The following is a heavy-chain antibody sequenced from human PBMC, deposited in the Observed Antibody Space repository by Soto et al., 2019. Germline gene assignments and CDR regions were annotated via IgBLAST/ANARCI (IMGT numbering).Heavy chain of an antibody. Sequence: PSETLPLTSTVSGYSIRSSNWRGCIRQPPGKGLEWIGYIYYSGSTYYNPSLKSRVTMSVDTSKNQFSLKLSSVTAVDTAVYYCARKRPITNAWFDPWGQGTLVTVSS. D-gene: IGHD2-2*01. CDR2: IYYSGST. J-gene: IGHJ5*02. V-gene: IGHV4-28*01. CDR1: GYSIRSSNW. CDR3: ARKRPITNAWFDP.